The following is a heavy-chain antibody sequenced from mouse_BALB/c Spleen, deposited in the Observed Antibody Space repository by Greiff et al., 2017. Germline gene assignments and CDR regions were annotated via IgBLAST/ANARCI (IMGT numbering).Heavy chain of an antibody. V-gene: IGHV14-1*02. CDR1: GYTFTSYY. J-gene: IGHJ2*01. CDR3: ARGTTVSYYFDY. Sequence: VQLQQPGAELVKPGASVKLSCKASGYTFTSYYMHWVKQRPEQGLEWIGWIDPENGNTIYDPKFQGKASITADTSSNTAYLQLSSLTSEDTAVYYCARGTTVSYYFDYWGQGTTLTVSS. D-gene: IGHD1-1*01. CDR2: IDPENGNT.